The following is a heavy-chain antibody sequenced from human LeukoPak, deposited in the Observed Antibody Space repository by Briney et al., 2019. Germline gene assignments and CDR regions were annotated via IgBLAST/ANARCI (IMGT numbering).Heavy chain of an antibody. CDR1: GFTFSSYA. CDR2: ISYDGSNK. J-gene: IGHJ4*02. D-gene: IGHD3-22*01. CDR3: ASSRVVATPGPS. V-gene: IGHV3-30*04. Sequence: GGSLRLSCAASGFTFSSYAMHWVRQAPGKGLEWVAVISYDGSNKYYADSVKGRFTISIDNSKNTLYLQMNSLRPEDTAVYFCASSRVVATPGPSWGQGTLVTVSS.